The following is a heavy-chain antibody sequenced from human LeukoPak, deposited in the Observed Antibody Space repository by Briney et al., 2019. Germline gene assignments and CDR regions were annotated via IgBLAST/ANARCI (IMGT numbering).Heavy chain of an antibody. CDR2: INHSGST. D-gene: IGHD4-23*01. Sequence: PSETLSLTCAVSGASISGSGYYWGWIRQPPGKGLEWIGEINHSGSTNYNPSLKSRVTISVDTSKNQFSLKLSSVTAADTAVYYCARGGMTTVVTPVRRWGQGTLVTVSS. CDR3: ARGGMTTVVTPVRR. V-gene: IGHV4-39*07. J-gene: IGHJ4*02. CDR1: GASISGSGYY.